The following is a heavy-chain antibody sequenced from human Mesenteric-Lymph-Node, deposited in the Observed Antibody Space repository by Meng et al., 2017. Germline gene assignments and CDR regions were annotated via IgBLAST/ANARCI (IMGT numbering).Heavy chain of an antibody. CDR1: GYSISSGYY. J-gene: IGHJ5*02. Sequence: GSLRLSCTVSGYSISSGYYWSWIRQPPGKGLEWIGNIFHSGSTYYNPSLKSRVTISVDTSKNQFSLKLSSVTAADTAMYYCARGSPPLSRNWFDPWGQGTLVTVSS. CDR3: ARGSPPLSRNWFDP. CDR2: IFHSGST. V-gene: IGHV4-38-2*02.